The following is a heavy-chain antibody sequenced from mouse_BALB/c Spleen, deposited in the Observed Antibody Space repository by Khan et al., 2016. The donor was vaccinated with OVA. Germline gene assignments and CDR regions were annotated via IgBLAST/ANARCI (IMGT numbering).Heavy chain of an antibody. CDR2: INPYNDGT. V-gene: IGHV1S136*01. CDR1: GYTFTNYV. Sequence: VQLKQSGPELVKPGASVKMSCKASGYTFTNYVMHWVKQKPGQGLEWIGYINPYNDGTKYNEKFKGKATLTSDKSSSTAYMELSSLTSEDSVVSYGARREGGYYGNTSPPTMGYWGQGTSLTVSS. CDR3: ARREGGYYGNTSPPTMGY. D-gene: IGHD1-1*01. J-gene: IGHJ4*01.